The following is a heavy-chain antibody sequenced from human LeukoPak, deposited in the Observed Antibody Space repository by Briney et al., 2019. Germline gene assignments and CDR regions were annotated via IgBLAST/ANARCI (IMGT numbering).Heavy chain of an antibody. CDR1: GFTFNSYA. CDR3: AKASSYGSGSYDFDY. J-gene: IGHJ4*02. Sequence: GGSLGLSCAASGFTFNSYAMNWVRQAPGKGLEWVSGISASGGTTYYADSVKGRFTISRDNSKNTLYVQMNSLRAEDTAVYYCAKASSYGSGSYDFDYWGQGTLVTVSS. CDR2: ISASGGTT. V-gene: IGHV3-23*01. D-gene: IGHD3-10*01.